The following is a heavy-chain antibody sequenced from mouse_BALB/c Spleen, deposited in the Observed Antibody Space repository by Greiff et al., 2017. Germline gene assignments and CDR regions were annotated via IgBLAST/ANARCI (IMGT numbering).Heavy chain of an antibody. V-gene: IGHV1-69*02. Sequence: VQLQQPGAELVKPGASVKLSCKASGYTFTSYWMHWVKQRPGQGLEWIGEIDPSDSYTNYNQKFKGKATLTVDKSSSTAYMQLSSLTSEDSAVYYCAGSGYFDVWGAGTTVTVSS. CDR1: GYTFTSYW. CDR2: IDPSDSYT. CDR3: AGSGYFDV. J-gene: IGHJ1*01.